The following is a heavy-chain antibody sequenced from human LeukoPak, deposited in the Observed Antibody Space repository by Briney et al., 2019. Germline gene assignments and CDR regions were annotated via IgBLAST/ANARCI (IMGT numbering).Heavy chain of an antibody. CDR1: GGSISGDY. V-gene: IGHV4-34*01. D-gene: IGHD3-10*01. J-gene: IGHJ4*02. Sequence: PSETLSLTCAVYGGSISGDYWSWIRQPPEKGLEWIAEIHHSGSANYNPSLKSRVTISIDTSKNQFSLKLSSVTAADTAVYYCARSDFGSGNYYWSLNYWGQGTLVTVSS. CDR2: IHHSGSA. CDR3: ARSDFGSGNYYWSLNY.